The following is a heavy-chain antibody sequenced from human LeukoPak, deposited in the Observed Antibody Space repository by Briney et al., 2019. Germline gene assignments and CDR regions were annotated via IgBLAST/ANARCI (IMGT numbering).Heavy chain of an antibody. CDR1: GFTFDDYA. D-gene: IGHD5-24*01. J-gene: IGHJ4*02. Sequence: PGRSLRLSCAASGFTFDDYAMHWVRQAPGKGLEWVSGISWNSGSIGYADSVKGRFTISRDNAKNSLYLQMNSLRAEDTALYYCAKDINGYNSGFDYWGQGNLVTVSS. CDR2: ISWNSGSI. CDR3: AKDINGYNSGFDY. V-gene: IGHV3-9*01.